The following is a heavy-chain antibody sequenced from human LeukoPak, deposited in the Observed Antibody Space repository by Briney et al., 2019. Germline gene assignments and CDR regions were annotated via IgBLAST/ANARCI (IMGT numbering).Heavy chain of an antibody. D-gene: IGHD1-20*01. CDR2: ISYDGSNK. V-gene: IGHV3-30*04. CDR1: GFTFSSYA. CDR3: AKSNWNSPGI. J-gene: IGHJ3*02. Sequence: GGSLRLSCAASGFTFSSYAMHWVRQAPGKGLEWVAVISYDGSNKYYADSVKGRFTISRDNSKNTLYLQMNSLRAEDTSVYYCAKSNWNSPGIWGQGTMVTVSS.